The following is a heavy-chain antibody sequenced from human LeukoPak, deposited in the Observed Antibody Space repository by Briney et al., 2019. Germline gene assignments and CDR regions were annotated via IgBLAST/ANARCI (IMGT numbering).Heavy chain of an antibody. Sequence: SETLSLTCTVSGYSISSGYYWGWIRQPPGKGLEWIGSIYHSGSTYYNPSLKSRVTISVDTSKNQFSLKLSSVTAADTAVYYCARGGGYDYGSPFDYWGQGTLVTVSS. CDR2: IYHSGST. V-gene: IGHV4-38-2*02. D-gene: IGHD5-12*01. CDR1: GYSISSGYY. CDR3: ARGGGYDYGSPFDY. J-gene: IGHJ4*02.